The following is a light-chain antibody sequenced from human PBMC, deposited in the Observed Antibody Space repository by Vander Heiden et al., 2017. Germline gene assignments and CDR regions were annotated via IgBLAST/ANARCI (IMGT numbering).Light chain of an antibody. CDR1: SSDVGGYNY. J-gene: IGLJ1*01. CDR2: DVS. V-gene: IGLV2-14*03. CDR3: SSYTSSSTLYV. Sequence: QSALTQPASVSGSPGQSITISCTATSSDVGGYNYVSWYQQHPGKAPKLMIYDVSNRPSGVSNRFSGSKSGNTASLTISRLQAEDEADYYCSSYTSSSTLYVFGTGTKVTVL.